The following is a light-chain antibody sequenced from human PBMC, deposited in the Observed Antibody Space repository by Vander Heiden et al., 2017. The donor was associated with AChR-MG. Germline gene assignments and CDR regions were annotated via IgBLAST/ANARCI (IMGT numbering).Light chain of an antibody. J-gene: IGKJ1*01. CDR1: QTISNY. V-gene: IGKV1-39*01. Sequence: DIQVTQSPSSLSASVGDRITITCRASQTISNYLNWYQQKPGKSPKLLIYAASSLQSGVPSKFIGSASGTDFTLTISSLQPEDTATYYCQQTDTTPQTFGQGTKAEIK. CDR2: AAS. CDR3: QQTDTTPQT.